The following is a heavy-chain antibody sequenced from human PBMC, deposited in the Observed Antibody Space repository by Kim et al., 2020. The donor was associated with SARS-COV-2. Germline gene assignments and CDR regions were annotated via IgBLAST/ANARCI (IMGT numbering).Heavy chain of an antibody. D-gene: IGHD6-6*01. CDR2: INPNSGGT. J-gene: IGHJ4*02. V-gene: IGHV1-2*02. CDR1: GYTFTGYY. CDR3: ARVIPRIAARGGGLGAWDY. Sequence: ASVKVSCKASGYTFTGYYMHWVRQAPGQGLEWMGWINPNSGGTNYAQKFQGRVTMTRDTSISTAYMELSRLRSDDTAVYYCARVIPRIAARGGGLGAWDYWGQGTLVTVSS.